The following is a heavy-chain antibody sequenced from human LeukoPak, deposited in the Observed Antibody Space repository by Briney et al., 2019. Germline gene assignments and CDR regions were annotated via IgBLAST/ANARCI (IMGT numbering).Heavy chain of an antibody. CDR2: IKSKTDGGTT. Sequence: GGSLRLSCAASGFTFSSYSMSWVRRAPGKGLEWVGRIKSKTDGGTTDYAAPVKCRFTISRDDSKNTLYLQMNSLKNEDTAVYYCTTLTTIFRSGWGQGTLVTVSS. CDR1: GFTFSSYS. CDR3: TTLTTIFRSG. J-gene: IGHJ4*02. D-gene: IGHD3-3*01. V-gene: IGHV3-15*01.